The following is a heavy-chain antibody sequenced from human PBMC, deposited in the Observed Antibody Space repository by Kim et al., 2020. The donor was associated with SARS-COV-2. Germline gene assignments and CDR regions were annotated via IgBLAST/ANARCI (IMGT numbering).Heavy chain of an antibody. J-gene: IGHJ6*02. CDR1: GFTFSSYG. CDR3: ARDVGATKGSYYYYYGMDV. D-gene: IGHD1-26*01. V-gene: IGHV3-33*01. CDR2: IWYDGSNK. Sequence: GGSLRRSCAASGFTFSSYGMHWVRQAPGKGLEWVAVIWYDGSNKYYADSVKGRFTISRDNSKNTLYLQMNSLRAEDTAVYYCARDVGATKGSYYYYYGMDVWGQGTTVTVSS.